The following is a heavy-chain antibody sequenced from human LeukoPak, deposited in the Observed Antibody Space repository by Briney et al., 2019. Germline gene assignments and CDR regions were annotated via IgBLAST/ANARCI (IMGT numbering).Heavy chain of an antibody. CDR2: IWYDGSNK. J-gene: IGHJ4*02. Sequence: GSLRLSCAASGFTFSSYGMHWVRQAPGKGLEWVAVIWYDGSNKYYADSVKGRFTISRDNSKNTLYLQMNSLRAEDTAVYYCARDLADYYDSSGYTHFDYWGQGTLVTVSS. CDR3: ARDLADYYDSSGYTHFDY. V-gene: IGHV3-33*01. CDR1: GFTFSSYG. D-gene: IGHD3-22*01.